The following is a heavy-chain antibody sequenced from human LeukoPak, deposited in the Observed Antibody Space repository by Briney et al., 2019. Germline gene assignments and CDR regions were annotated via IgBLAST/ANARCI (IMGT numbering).Heavy chain of an antibody. CDR3: ARGGSTDPYYYGMDV. D-gene: IGHD2-2*01. CDR1: GGSISSGGHY. CDR2: IYYSGST. Sequence: SETLSLTCSVPGGSISSGGHYWSWIRQHPGKGLKWIGYIYYSGSTYYNPSLKSRVTISVDTSKSQFSLKLSSVTAADTAVYYCARGGSTDPYYYGMDVWGQGTTVTVSS. V-gene: IGHV4-31*03. J-gene: IGHJ6*02.